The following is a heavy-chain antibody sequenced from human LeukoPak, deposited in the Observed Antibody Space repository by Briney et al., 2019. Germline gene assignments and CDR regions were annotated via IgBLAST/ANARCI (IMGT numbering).Heavy chain of an antibody. CDR3: ARTLYDYVWGSYRTTYYYYMDV. CDR2: INHSGST. V-gene: IGHV4-34*01. J-gene: IGHJ6*03. CDR1: GGSFSGYY. D-gene: IGHD3-16*02. Sequence: SETLSLTCAVYGGSFSGYYWSWIRQPPGKGLEWIGEINHSGSTNYNPSLKSRVTISVDTSKNQFSLKLSSVTAADTAVYYCARTLYDYVWGSYRTTYYYYMDVWGKGTTVTVCS.